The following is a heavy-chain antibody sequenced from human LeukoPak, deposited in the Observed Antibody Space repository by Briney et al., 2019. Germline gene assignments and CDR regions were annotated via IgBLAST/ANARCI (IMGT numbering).Heavy chain of an antibody. D-gene: IGHD1-26*01. CDR1: GGTFSSYA. V-gene: IGHV1-69*05. CDR2: IIPIFGTA. CDR3: ARVFGDSGSYSFFDY. J-gene: IGHJ4*02. Sequence: ASVKVSCKASGGTFSSYAISWVRQAPGQGLEWMGGIIPIFGTANYAQKFQGRVTITTDESTSTAYMELSSLRSEDTAVYYCARVFGDSGSYSFFDYWGQGTLVTVSS.